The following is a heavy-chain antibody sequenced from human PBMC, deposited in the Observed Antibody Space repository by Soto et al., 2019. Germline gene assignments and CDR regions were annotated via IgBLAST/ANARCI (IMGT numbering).Heavy chain of an antibody. J-gene: IGHJ4*02. CDR3: AKSLFRSDSSLGPADDY. CDR2: IVVGSGNT. CDR1: GFTFTSSA. V-gene: IGHV1-58*01. Sequence: SVKVSCKASGFTFTSSAVQWVRQARGQRLEWIGWIVVGSGNTNYAQKFQERVTITRDMSTSTAYMELSSLRAEDTALYYCAKSLFRSDSSLGPADDYWGQGTLVTVSS. D-gene: IGHD6-6*01.